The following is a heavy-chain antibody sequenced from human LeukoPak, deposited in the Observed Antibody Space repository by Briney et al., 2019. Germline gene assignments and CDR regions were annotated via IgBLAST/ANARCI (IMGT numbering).Heavy chain of an antibody. Sequence: ASVKVSCKVPGYTLTELSMHWVRQAPRKGLQWMGGFDPEDGETLYAQRFQGRVTMTEDTSTNTAYMELSSLRSEDTAVYYCATDQRGAGLGFRYGSGSYNGMDVWGQGTTVTVSS. J-gene: IGHJ6*02. V-gene: IGHV1-24*01. CDR1: GYTLTELS. D-gene: IGHD3-10*01. CDR2: FDPEDGET. CDR3: ATDQRGAGLGFRYGSGSYNGMDV.